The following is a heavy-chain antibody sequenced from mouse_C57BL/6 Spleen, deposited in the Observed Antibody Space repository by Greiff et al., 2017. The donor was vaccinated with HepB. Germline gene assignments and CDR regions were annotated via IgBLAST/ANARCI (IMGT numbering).Heavy chain of an antibody. CDR3: VGGGPYGYEAVYYAMDY. V-gene: IGHV10-3*01. Sequence: EVKLVESGGGLVQPKGSLKLSCAASGFTFNTYAMHWVRQAPGKGLEWVARIRSKSSNYATYYADSVKDRFTISRDDSQSMLYLQMNNLKTEDTAMYYCVGGGPYGYEAVYYAMDYWGQGTSVTVSS. J-gene: IGHJ4*01. D-gene: IGHD2-2*01. CDR2: IRSKSSNYAT. CDR1: GFTFNTYA.